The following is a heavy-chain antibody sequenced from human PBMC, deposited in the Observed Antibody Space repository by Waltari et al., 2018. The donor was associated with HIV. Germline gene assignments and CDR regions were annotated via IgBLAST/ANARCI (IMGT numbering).Heavy chain of an antibody. D-gene: IGHD3-10*01. CDR3: ARGPYYYGSGSYWFDP. J-gene: IGHJ5*02. Sequence: VQLVQSGPEVTKPRASLQVCCMASGYTFTSHDINWVRQATGQGLEWMGWMNPNSGNTGYAQKFQGRVTMTRNTSISTAYMELSSLRSEDTAVYYCARGPYYYGSGSYWFDPWGQGTLVTVSS. CDR2: MNPNSGNT. CDR1: GYTFTSHD. V-gene: IGHV1-8*01.